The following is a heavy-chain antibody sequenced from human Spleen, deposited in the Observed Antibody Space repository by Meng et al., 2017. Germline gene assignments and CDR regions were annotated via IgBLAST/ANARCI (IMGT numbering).Heavy chain of an antibody. V-gene: IGHV3-23*01. J-gene: IGHJ4*02. CDR3: AKGFDYDSSGYYYPLDY. CDR2: ISSRGGST. D-gene: IGHD3-22*01. Sequence: GESLKISCAASGFTFDIFAMSWVRQAPGKGLEWVAGISSRGGSTYYADSVKGRFTISRDNSKNTVYLQMNSLRTEDTALYYCAKGFDYDSSGYYYPLDYWGQGTLVTVSS. CDR1: GFTFDIFA.